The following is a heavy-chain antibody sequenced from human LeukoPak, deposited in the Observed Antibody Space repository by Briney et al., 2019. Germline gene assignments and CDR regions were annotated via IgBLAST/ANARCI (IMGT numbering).Heavy chain of an antibody. CDR3: ASSPRINYDILTGYYQGYYFDY. J-gene: IGHJ4*02. CDR1: GYTFTSYY. Sequence: ASVKVSCKASGYTFTSYYMHWVRQAPGQGLEWMGIINPSGGSTSYAQKFQGRVTMTRDTSTSTVYMELSSLRSEDTAVYYCASSPRINYDILTGYYQGYYFDYWGQGTLVTVSS. CDR2: INPSGGST. D-gene: IGHD3-9*01. V-gene: IGHV1-46*01.